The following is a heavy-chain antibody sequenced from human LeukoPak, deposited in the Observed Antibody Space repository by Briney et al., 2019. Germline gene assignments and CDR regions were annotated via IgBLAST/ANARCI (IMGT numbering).Heavy chain of an antibody. Sequence: PGGSLRLSCAVSGFTFSSFWMHWVRQAPGKGLEWVANIKQDGTEKWYVDSVKGRFTISRDNAKNSLYLQMNSLRAEDTAVYYCAREDWSLACSGGSCYMFDYWGQGTLVTVSS. J-gene: IGHJ4*02. CDR3: AREDWSLACSGGSCYMFDY. CDR1: GFTFSSFW. D-gene: IGHD2-15*01. V-gene: IGHV3-7*03. CDR2: IKQDGTEK.